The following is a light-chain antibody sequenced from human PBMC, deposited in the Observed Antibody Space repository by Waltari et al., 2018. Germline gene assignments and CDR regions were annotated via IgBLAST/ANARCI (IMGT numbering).Light chain of an antibody. Sequence: DIVMTQSPATLSVSPGERATLSCRASQSVGSNLAWYQQKPGQALRLLIFAASRRATGIPARFSGSGSGTEFTLTIGSLQSEDFAVYYCQQYNNWPPYTFGQGNKLEIK. CDR2: AAS. J-gene: IGKJ2*01. CDR3: QQYNNWPPYT. CDR1: QSVGSN. V-gene: IGKV3-15*01.